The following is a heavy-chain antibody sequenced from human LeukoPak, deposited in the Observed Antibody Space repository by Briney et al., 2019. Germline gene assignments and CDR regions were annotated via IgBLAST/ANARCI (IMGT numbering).Heavy chain of an antibody. Sequence: PGGSLRLSCAASGFTFSNAWMSWVRQAPGKGLEWVGRIKSKTDGGTTDYAAPVKGRFTISRDNSKNTLYLQMNSLRVEDTAVYYCAKQDYNYWGQGTLVTVSS. CDR3: AKQDYNY. CDR2: IKSKTDGGTT. CDR1: GFTFSNAW. J-gene: IGHJ4*02. D-gene: IGHD4-11*01. V-gene: IGHV3-15*01.